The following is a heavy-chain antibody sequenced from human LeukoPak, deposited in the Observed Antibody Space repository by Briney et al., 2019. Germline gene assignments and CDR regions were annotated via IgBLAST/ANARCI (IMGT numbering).Heavy chain of an antibody. V-gene: IGHV1-18*01. CDR1: GYSFVGYG. D-gene: IGHD6-13*01. CDR3: AREHSSSWDQFDY. Sequence: AASVKVSCKASGYSFVGYGITWVRQAPGQGLEWMGWFSPENGNTNYAQKVRGRVTMTADTSTSTSYMELRSLRSDDTAVYYCAREHSSSWDQFDYWGQGTLVTVSS. CDR2: FSPENGNT. J-gene: IGHJ4*02.